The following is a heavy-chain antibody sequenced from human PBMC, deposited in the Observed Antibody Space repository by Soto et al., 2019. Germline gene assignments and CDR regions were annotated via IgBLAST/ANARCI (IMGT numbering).Heavy chain of an antibody. CDR1: GHSISSGFYY. V-gene: IGHV4-39*01. D-gene: IGHD1-1*01. CDR3: GRHRRETGTYAQPLDY. CDR2: IYHSGST. J-gene: IGHJ4*02. Sequence: SETLSLTCTVSGHSISSGFYYWGWVRQPPGKGLEWIGSIYHSGSTYHNPSLKSRVTISIDTSKSHLSLMLTSVTATDPAVYYCGRHRRETGTYAQPLDYWGQGSLVTVSS.